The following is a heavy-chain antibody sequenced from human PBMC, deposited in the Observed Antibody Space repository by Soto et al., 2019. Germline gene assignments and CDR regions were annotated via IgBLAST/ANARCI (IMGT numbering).Heavy chain of an antibody. CDR1: GFTFSSYA. Sequence: PGGSLRLSCAASGFTFSSYAMHWVRQAPGKGLEWVAVISYDGSNKYYADSVKGRFTISRDNSKNTLYLQMNSLRAEDTAVYYCARESCSGGSCTYYYYYYGMDVWGQGTTVTVSS. CDR3: ARESCSGGSCTYYYYYYGMDV. D-gene: IGHD2-15*01. V-gene: IGHV3-30-3*01. J-gene: IGHJ6*02. CDR2: ISYDGSNK.